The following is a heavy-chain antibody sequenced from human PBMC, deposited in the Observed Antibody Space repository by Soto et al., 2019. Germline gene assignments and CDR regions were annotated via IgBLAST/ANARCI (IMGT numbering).Heavy chain of an antibody. J-gene: IGHJ6*02. CDR2: IYYSGST. D-gene: IGHD3-10*01. Sequence: PSETLSLTCTVSGGSISSGDYYWSWIRQPPGKGLEWIGYIYYSGSTYYNPSLKSRVTISVDTSKNQFSLKLSSVTAADTAVYYCARGRVVRGVINIYYYYGMDVWGQGTTVTVSS. CDR1: GGSISSGDYY. CDR3: ARGRVVRGVINIYYYYGMDV. V-gene: IGHV4-30-4*01.